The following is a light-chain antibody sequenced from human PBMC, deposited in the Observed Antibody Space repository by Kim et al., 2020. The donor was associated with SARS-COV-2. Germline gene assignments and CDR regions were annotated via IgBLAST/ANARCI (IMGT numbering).Light chain of an antibody. CDR1: SGSIASNY. J-gene: IGLJ2*01. V-gene: IGLV6-57*03. CDR2: EDN. CDR3: QSYDSSNRDVV. Sequence: VTISCTRSSGSIASNYVQWYQQRPGSAPTTVIYEDNQRPSGVPDRFSGSIDSSSNSASLTISGLKTEDEADYYCQSYDSSNRDVVFGGGTQLTVL.